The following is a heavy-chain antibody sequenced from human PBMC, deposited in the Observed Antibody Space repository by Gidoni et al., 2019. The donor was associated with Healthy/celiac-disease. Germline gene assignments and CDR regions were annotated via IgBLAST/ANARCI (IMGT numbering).Heavy chain of an antibody. D-gene: IGHD4-17*01. V-gene: IGHV3-7*04. CDR1: GFTFSSYW. J-gene: IGHJ4*02. CDR2: IKQDGSEK. CDR3: ARGKAPTTVIYYFDY. Sequence: EVQLVESGGGLVQPGGSLRLSCAASGFTFSSYWMSWVRQAPGKGLEWVANIKQDGSEKYYVDSVKGRFTISRDNAKNSLYLQMNSLRAEDTAVYYCARGKAPTTVIYYFDYWGQGTLVTVSS.